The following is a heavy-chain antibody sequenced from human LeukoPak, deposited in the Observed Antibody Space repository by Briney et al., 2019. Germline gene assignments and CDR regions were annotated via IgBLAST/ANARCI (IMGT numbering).Heavy chain of an antibody. D-gene: IGHD2-15*01. V-gene: IGHV1-3*01. CDR1: GYTFTDYA. CDR3: VRDVGATRGYDY. CDR2: INAGNGNT. J-gene: IGHJ4*02. Sequence: ASVKVSCKASGYTFTDYAMNWVRQAPGQRLEWMGWINAGNGNTKYSQKFQGRVTITSDTSASTAYMELNSLRSEDTAVYYCVRDVGATRGYDYWSQGTLVTVS.